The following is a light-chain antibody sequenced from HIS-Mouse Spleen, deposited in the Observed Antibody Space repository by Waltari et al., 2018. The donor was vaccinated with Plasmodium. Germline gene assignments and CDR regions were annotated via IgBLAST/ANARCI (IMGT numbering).Light chain of an antibody. CDR3: YSTDSSGNHRV. CDR2: EDS. CDR1: ALPKKN. V-gene: IGLV3-10*01. Sequence: SYELTQPPSVSVSPGQTARITCSGDALPKKNAYWYKQKSGQAPVLVIYEDSKRPSGIPERFSGSSSGTMATWTISGAQVEDEADYYCYSTDSSGNHRVFGGGTKLTVL. J-gene: IGLJ3*02.